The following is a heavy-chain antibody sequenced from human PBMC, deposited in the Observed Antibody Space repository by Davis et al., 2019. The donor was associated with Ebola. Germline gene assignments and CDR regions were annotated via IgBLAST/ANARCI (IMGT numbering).Heavy chain of an antibody. D-gene: IGHD4-23*01. V-gene: IGHV3-66*01. CDR3: AKGHTLATVGDIDY. Sequence: GESLKISCASSGFTVSSNTMSWVRQAPGKGLEWVSVIYNAGSTNYVDSVKGRFTISRDNSKNTLYLQMNSLRAEDTAVYYCAKGHTLATVGDIDYWGQGTLVTVSS. J-gene: IGHJ4*02. CDR1: GFTVSSNT. CDR2: IYNAGST.